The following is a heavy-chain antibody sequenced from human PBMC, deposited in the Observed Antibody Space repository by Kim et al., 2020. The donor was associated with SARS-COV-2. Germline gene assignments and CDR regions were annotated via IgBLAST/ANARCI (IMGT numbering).Heavy chain of an antibody. V-gene: IGHV3-11*06. CDR1: GFTFSDYY. Sequence: GGSLRLSCAASGFTFSDYYMSWIRQAPGKGLEWVSYISSSSSYTNYADSVKGRFTISRDNAKNSLYLQMNSLRAEDTAVYYCARGSLFGYSSSWYSGDDAFDIWGQGTMVTVSS. J-gene: IGHJ3*02. CDR2: ISSSSSYT. D-gene: IGHD6-13*01. CDR3: ARGSLFGYSSSWYSGDDAFDI.